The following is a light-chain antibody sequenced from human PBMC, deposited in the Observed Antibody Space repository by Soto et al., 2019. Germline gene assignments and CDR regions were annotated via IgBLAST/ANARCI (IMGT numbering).Light chain of an antibody. V-gene: IGLV2-14*01. J-gene: IGLJ3*02. CDR3: FSYTTSSTLV. Sequence: ALTQPASVSGSPGQSITISCTGTSSDVGGYNYVSWYQQHPAKAPKLMIYEVSNRPSGVSHRFSGSKSGNTASLTISGLQAEDEADYYCFSYTTSSTLVFGGGTKVTVL. CDR2: EVS. CDR1: SSDVGGYNY.